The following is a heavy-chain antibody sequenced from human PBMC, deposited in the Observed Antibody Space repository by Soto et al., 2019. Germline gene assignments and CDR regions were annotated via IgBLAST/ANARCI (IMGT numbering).Heavy chain of an antibody. V-gene: IGHV3-30*18. CDR3: AKDLPYYYDSSGSPWPFDY. Sequence: PGGSLRLSCAASGFTFSSYGMHWVRQAPGKGLERVAVISYDGSNKYYADSVKGRFTISRDNSKNTLYLQMNSLRAEDTAVYYCAKDLPYYYDSSGSPWPFDYWGQGTLVTVSS. D-gene: IGHD3-22*01. J-gene: IGHJ4*02. CDR1: GFTFSSYG. CDR2: ISYDGSNK.